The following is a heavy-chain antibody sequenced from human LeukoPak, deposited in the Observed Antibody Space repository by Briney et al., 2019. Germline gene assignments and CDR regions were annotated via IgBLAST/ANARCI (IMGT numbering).Heavy chain of an antibody. CDR1: GFTFSSFT. CDR2: ITSISSYV. D-gene: IGHD3-22*01. J-gene: IGHJ4*02. Sequence: PGGSLRLSCAASGFTFSSFTMNWVRQAPGKGLEWVSSITSISSYVYYADSVKGRFTISRDSAKNSLYLQMNSLRAEDTAVYYCARDHYYDSSGYYYYWGQGTLVTVSS. CDR3: ARDHYYDSSGYYYY. V-gene: IGHV3-21*01.